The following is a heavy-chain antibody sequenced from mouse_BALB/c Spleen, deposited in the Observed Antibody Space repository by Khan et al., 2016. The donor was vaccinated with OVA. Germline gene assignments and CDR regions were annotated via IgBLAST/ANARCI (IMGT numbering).Heavy chain of an antibody. CDR3: ARTTYRYAFAY. D-gene: IGHD2-14*01. Sequence: EVELVESGPSLVKPSQTLSLTCSVTGDSITSGYWNWIRKFPGNKLEYMGYMIYSGSTYYNPSLKSRISITRHTSTNQYYLQLNSVTTEDTATYYCARTTYRYAFAYWGQGTLVTVSA. V-gene: IGHV3-8*02. J-gene: IGHJ3*01. CDR1: GDSITSGY. CDR2: MIYSGST.